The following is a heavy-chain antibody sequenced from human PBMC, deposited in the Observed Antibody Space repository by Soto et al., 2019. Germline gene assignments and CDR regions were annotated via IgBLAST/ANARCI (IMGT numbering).Heavy chain of an antibody. J-gene: IGHJ6*02. V-gene: IGHV4-59*01. Sequence: PSETLSLTCTVSGDSIRSYYWTWIGQPPGKGLELIGYIYYSGSTRYNPSLKSRVTISVDMPKNQFSLKLSSVIAADTAVYYCARAYGGFDNGLDVWGQGTAVTVSS. CDR1: GDSIRSYY. D-gene: IGHD5-12*01. CDR2: IYYSGST. CDR3: ARAYGGFDNGLDV.